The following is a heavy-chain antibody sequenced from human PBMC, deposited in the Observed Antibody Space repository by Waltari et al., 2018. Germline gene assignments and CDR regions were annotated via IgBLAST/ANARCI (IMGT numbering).Heavy chain of an antibody. J-gene: IGHJ4*02. CDR2: ISGSGSTI. V-gene: IGHV3-48*03. CDR1: GFTFSSDG. CDR3: ARRFDS. Sequence: EVQLVESGGGLVQPGGSLRLPCAASGFTFSSDGMNWVRQAPGKGLEWSSYISGSGSTIYYADSVKGRFTISRDDAENSLYLQMNSLRAEDTALYSCARRFDSWGQGTRVTVSS.